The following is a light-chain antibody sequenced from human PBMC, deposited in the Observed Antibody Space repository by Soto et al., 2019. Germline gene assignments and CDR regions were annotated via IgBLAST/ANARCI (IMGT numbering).Light chain of an antibody. J-gene: IGLJ1*01. Sequence: QSVLTQPPSVSAAPGQKVTISCSGSSSNIGNNYVSWYQQLPGTAPKLLIYDNNKRPSGIPDRFSGSKSGTSATLGITGLQTGDEADYYCATWDSSLSAHVFGTGTQVTVL. CDR1: SSNIGNNY. V-gene: IGLV1-51*01. CDR2: DNN. CDR3: ATWDSSLSAHV.